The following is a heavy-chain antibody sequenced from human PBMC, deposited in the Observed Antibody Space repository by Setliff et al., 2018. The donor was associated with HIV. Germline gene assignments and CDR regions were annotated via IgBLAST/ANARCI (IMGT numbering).Heavy chain of an antibody. D-gene: IGHD1-26*01. CDR3: ARSTVVGATIYYFDY. CDR2: LNPKTGVA. Sequence: ASVKVSCKASGYTFTGYYLHWVRQAPGQGLQWMGRLNPKTGVAHFAQTFQGRVTMTRDTSIGIAFMELSRVKSADTAVYFCARSTVVGATIYYFDYWGQGTLVTVSS. CDR1: GYTFTGYY. J-gene: IGHJ4*02. V-gene: IGHV1-2*06.